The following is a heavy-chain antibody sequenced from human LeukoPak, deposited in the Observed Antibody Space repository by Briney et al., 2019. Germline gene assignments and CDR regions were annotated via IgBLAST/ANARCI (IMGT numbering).Heavy chain of an antibody. D-gene: IGHD6-19*01. CDR2: GDYSGGT. J-gene: IGHJ4*02. V-gene: IGHV4-39*07. Sequence: WLRQAPGKGLEWIASGDYSGGTYYNPSLESRVAISADMSKNQISLKLTSVTGADTAVYYCAGERGEEYSSGWYKTNYFYNWGQGIRVTVSS. CDR3: AGERGEEYSSGWYKTNYFYN.